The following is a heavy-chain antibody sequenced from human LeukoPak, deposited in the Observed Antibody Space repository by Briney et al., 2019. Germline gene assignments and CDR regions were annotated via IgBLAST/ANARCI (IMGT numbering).Heavy chain of an antibody. J-gene: IGHJ6*03. D-gene: IGHD6-13*01. Sequence: SETLSLTCTVSADSISGYSWNWVRRPAGKGLEWIGRFYTSGSINYNPSLKSRVTVSVDTSKNQFSLEMTSVTAADTAVYYCARGLYSSTYHFYYMDVWGKGTTVTVSS. CDR2: FYTSGSI. V-gene: IGHV4-4*07. CDR3: ARGLYSSTYHFYYMDV. CDR1: ADSISGYS.